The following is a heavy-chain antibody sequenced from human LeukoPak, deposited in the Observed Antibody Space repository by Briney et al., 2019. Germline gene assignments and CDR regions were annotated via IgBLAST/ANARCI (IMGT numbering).Heavy chain of an antibody. CDR1: GFTVTDNY. V-gene: IGHV3-53*01. CDR2: VYPDGRT. Sequence: GGSLRLSCAVSGFTVTDNYMSWVRQAPGKGLQWVSVVYPDGRTYYADSVKGRFTISGDNSRNTLLLQLNSLRADDTAVYYCARTNPVYGDYDYWGQGTLVTVSS. CDR3: ARTNPVYGDYDY. J-gene: IGHJ4*02. D-gene: IGHD4-17*01.